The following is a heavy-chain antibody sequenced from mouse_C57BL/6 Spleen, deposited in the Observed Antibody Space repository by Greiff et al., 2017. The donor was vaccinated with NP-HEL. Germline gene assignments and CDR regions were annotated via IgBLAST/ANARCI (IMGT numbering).Heavy chain of an antibody. J-gene: IGHJ4*01. CDR1: GYTFTSYW. V-gene: IGHV1-50*01. D-gene: IGHD4-1*01. CDR2: IDPSDSYT. Sequence: QVQLQQPGAELVKPGASVKLSCKASGYTFTSYWMQWVKQRPGQGLEWIGEIDPSDSYTNYNQKFKGKATLTVDTSSSTAYMQLSSLTSEDSAVYYCARGELGDYYAMDYWGQGTSVTVSS. CDR3: ARGELGDYYAMDY.